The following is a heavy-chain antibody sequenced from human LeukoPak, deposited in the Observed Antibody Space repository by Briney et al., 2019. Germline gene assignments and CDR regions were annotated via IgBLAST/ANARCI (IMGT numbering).Heavy chain of an antibody. Sequence: GGSLRLSRAASGFTVSSNYMSWVRPAPGKGLEWVSVIYSGGSTYYADSVKGRFTISRDNSKNTLYLQMDSLRAEDTAVYYCARDVSSSWYYFDYWGQGTLVTVSS. D-gene: IGHD6-13*01. V-gene: IGHV3-53*01. CDR1: GFTVSSNY. CDR3: ARDVSSSWYYFDY. CDR2: IYSGGST. J-gene: IGHJ4*02.